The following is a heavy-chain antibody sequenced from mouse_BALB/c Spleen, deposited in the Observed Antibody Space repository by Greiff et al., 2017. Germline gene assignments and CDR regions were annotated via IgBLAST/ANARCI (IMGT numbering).Heavy chain of an antibody. CDR1: GFTFSSYA. CDR3: ARGGLRDYAMDD. Sequence: EVKLMESGGGLVKPGGSLKLSCAASGFTFSSYAMSWVRQTPEKRLEWVASISSGGSTYYPDSVKGRFTISRDNARNILYLQMSSLRSEDTAMYYCARGGLRDYAMDDWGQGTSVTVSS. CDR2: ISSGGST. J-gene: IGHJ4*01. D-gene: IGHD3-1*01. V-gene: IGHV5-6-5*01.